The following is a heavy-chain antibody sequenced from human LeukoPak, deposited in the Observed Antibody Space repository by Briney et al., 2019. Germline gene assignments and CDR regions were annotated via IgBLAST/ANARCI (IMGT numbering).Heavy chain of an antibody. CDR1: GFTFSSYG. Sequence: GGSRRLSCAASGFTFSSYGMHWVRQAPGKGLEWGAVIWYDGSNKYYADSVKGRFTISRDNSKNTLYLQMNSLRAEDTAVYYCAGGYCSGGSCYSYNWFDPWGQGTLVTVSS. CDR3: AGGYCSGGSCYSYNWFDP. V-gene: IGHV3-33*01. D-gene: IGHD2-15*01. CDR2: IWYDGSNK. J-gene: IGHJ5*02.